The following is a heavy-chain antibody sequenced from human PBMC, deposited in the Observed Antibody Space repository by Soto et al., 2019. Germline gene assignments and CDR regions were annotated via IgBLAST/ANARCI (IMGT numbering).Heavy chain of an antibody. CDR3: AMITMIHSFDP. J-gene: IGHJ5*02. Sequence: QVQLVQSGAEVKKPGSSVKVSCKASGGTFRSNGISWVRQAPGQGLEWLGGIIPIVHTASYAQTFRGRVTITADESTTTASREMSSLRAEDTAVYYCAMITMIHSFDPWGQGTLVTVSS. V-gene: IGHV1-69*01. CDR1: GGTFRSNG. D-gene: IGHD3-22*01. CDR2: IIPIVHTA.